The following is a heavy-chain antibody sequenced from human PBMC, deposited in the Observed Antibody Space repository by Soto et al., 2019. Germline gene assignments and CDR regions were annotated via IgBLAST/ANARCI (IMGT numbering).Heavy chain of an antibody. D-gene: IGHD6-13*01. CDR1: GDSVSSNSAA. J-gene: IGHJ6*02. V-gene: IGHV6-1*01. CDR2: TYYRSKWYN. CDR3: ARGRYSSSWYYYYGMDV. Sequence: SQTLSLTCAISGDSVSSNSAAWNWIRQSPSRGLEWLGRTYYRSKWYNDYAVSVKSRITINPDTSKNQFSLQLNSVTPEDTAVYYCARGRYSSSWYYYYGMDVWGQGTPVTVSS.